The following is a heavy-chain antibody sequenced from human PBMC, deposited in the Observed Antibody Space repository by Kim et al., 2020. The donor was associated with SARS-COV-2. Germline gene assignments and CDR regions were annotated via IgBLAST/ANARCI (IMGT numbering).Heavy chain of an antibody. CDR2: ISGSGGST. D-gene: IGHD3-10*01. V-gene: IGHV3-23*01. J-gene: IGHJ4*02. CDR1: GFTFSSYA. Sequence: GGSLRLSCAASGFTFSSYAMSWVRQAPGKGLEWVSAISGSGGSTYYADSVKGRFTISRDNSKNTLYLQMNSLRAEDTAVYYCAKDGPVLLWFGQHGDYFDYWGQGTLVTVSS. CDR3: AKDGPVLLWFGQHGDYFDY.